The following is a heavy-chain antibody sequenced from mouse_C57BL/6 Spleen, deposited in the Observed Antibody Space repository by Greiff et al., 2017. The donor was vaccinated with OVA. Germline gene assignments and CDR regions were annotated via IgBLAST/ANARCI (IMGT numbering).Heavy chain of an antibody. D-gene: IGHD1-1*01. V-gene: IGHV5-9-1*02. J-gene: IGHJ1*03. CDR1: GFTFSSYA. CDR2: ISSGGDYI. CDR3: TTPYYYGSSYGYFDV. Sequence: EVKLMESGAGLVKPGGSLKLSCAASGFTFSSYAMSWVRQTPEKRLEWVAYISSGGDYIYYADTVKGRFTISRDNARNTLYLQMSSLKSEDTAMYYCTTPYYYGSSYGYFDVWGTGTTVTVSS.